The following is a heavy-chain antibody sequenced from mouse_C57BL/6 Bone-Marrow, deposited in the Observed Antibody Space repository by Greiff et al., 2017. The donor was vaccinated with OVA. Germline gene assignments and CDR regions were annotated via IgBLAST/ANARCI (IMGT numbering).Heavy chain of an antibody. CDR1: GYTFTSYW. V-gene: IGHV1-55*01. Sequence: QVQLQQPGAELVKPGASVKMSCKASGYTFTSYWITWVKQRPGQGLEWIGDIYPGSGSTNYNEKFKSKATLTVDTSSSTAYMQLSSLTSEDSAVYYCARLGYYGSSYPYYFDYWGQGTTLTVSS. CDR3: ARLGYYGSSYPYYFDY. CDR2: IYPGSGST. D-gene: IGHD1-1*01. J-gene: IGHJ2*01.